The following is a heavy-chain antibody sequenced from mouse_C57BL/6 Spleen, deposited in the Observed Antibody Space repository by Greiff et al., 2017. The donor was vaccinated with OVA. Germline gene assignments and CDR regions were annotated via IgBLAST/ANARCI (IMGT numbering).Heavy chain of an antibody. D-gene: IGHD2-4*01. J-gene: IGHJ4*01. CDR1: GYTFTSYG. V-gene: IGHV1-81*01. CDR2: IYPRSGNT. Sequence: QVQLQQSGAELARPGASVKLSCKASGYTFTSYGISWVKQRTGQGLEWIGEIYPRSGNTYYNEKFKGKAKLTADKSSSTSYMELRSLTSEDSAVDFCARWWDDYDEDYAMDYWGQGTSVTVSS. CDR3: ARWWDDYDEDYAMDY.